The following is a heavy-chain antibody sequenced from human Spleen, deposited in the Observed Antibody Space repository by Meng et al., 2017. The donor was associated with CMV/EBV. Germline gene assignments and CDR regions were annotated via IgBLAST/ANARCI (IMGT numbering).Heavy chain of an antibody. CDR1: GFTFSGSA. D-gene: IGHD3-3*01. V-gene: IGHV3-73*01. CDR2: IRNKLNNYAT. Sequence: GESLKISCAASGFTFSGSAMHWVRQASGKGLEWAGRIRNKLNNYATAYSASVKGRFTISRDDSKNMAYLQMNSLKTEDTAVYYCTRGEDLDFLSGSPDYWGQGTLVTVSS. CDR3: TRGEDLDFLSGSPDY. J-gene: IGHJ4*02.